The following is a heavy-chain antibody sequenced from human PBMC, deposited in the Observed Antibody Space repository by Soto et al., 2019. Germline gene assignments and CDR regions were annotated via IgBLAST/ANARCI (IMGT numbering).Heavy chain of an antibody. CDR2: ISAYNGNT. J-gene: IGHJ2*01. V-gene: IGHV1-18*01. CDR1: GYTFTSYG. CDR3: ARVTAWYFYL. Sequence: QVQLVQSGAEVKKPGASVKVSCKASGYTFTSYGISWVRQAPGQGREWMGWISAYNGNTNHAQERQGRVTMTTDTSTRTAYRELRSLRSDDTAVYFCARVTAWYFYLWRRGTLVTVSS. D-gene: IGHD5-18*01.